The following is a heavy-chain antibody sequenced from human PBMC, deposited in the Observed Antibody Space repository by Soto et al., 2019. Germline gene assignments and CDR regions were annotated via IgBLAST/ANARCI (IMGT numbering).Heavy chain of an antibody. CDR3: ARLAYFSGGICYSARAYYYGIDV. D-gene: IGHD2-15*01. Sequence: SVKVSCKASGGTFRSYAISWVRQAPGQGLEWMGGIIPIFGTANYAQKFQGRVTITADDSTSTAYMELSSLRSEDTAVYYCARLAYFSGGICYSARAYYYGIDVWGQGTTFTVS. CDR2: IIPIFGTA. V-gene: IGHV1-69*13. CDR1: GGTFRSYA. J-gene: IGHJ6*02.